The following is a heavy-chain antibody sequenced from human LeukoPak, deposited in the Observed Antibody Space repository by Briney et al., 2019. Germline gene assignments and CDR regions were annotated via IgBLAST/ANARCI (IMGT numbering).Heavy chain of an antibody. D-gene: IGHD1-26*01. CDR1: GGTFSSYA. CDR2: IIPIFGTA. CDR3: ARDRWGVGATTNYYYYMDV. V-gene: IGHV1-69*13. Sequence: SVKLSCKASGGTFSSYAISWVRQATGQPLEWMGGIIPIFGTANYAQKFQGRVTITADESTSTAYMELSSLRSEDTAVYYCARDRWGVGATTNYYYYMDVWGKGTTVTISS. J-gene: IGHJ6*03.